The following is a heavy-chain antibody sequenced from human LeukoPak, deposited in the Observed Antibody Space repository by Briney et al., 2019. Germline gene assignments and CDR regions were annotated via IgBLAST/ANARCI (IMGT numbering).Heavy chain of an antibody. V-gene: IGHV2-70*11. CDR2: IDWDDDK. Sequence: SGPTLVNPTQTLTLTCTFSGFSLSTSSMCVGWIRQPPGKALEWLARIDWDDDKYYSSSLKTRLTISKGTSKNQVVLTMTNMDPVDTATYYCARIRSGSYSMDYWGQGTLVIVSS. CDR1: GFSLSTSSMC. D-gene: IGHD1-26*01. CDR3: ARIRSGSYSMDY. J-gene: IGHJ4*02.